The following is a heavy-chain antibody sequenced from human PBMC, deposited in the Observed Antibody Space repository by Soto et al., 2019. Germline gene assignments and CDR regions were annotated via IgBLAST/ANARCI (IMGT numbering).Heavy chain of an antibody. V-gene: IGHV4-34*01. CDR1: GGSFSGYY. CDR2: INHSGST. J-gene: IGHJ4*02. Sequence: PSETLSLTCAVYGGSFSGYYWSWIRQPPGKGLEWIGEINHSGSTNYNPSLKSRVTISVDTSKNQFSLKLSSVAAADTAVYYCARHLPYCGGDCYSLDYWGQGTLVTVSS. D-gene: IGHD2-21*02. CDR3: ARHLPYCGGDCYSLDY.